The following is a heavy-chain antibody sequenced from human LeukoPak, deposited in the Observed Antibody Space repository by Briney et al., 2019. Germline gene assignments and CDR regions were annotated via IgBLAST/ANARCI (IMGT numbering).Heavy chain of an antibody. CDR2: LAYDETFR. V-gene: IGHV3-30*01. CDR3: AREADGFDI. Sequence: GGSLRLSCSASGFTFSRYTMHWVRQAPGKGLEWVALLAYDETFRYYADSVKGRFTISRDTAKTTLDLRMNSLTTEDTALYYCAREADGFDIWGQGTMVTVSS. CDR1: GFTFSRYT. J-gene: IGHJ3*02.